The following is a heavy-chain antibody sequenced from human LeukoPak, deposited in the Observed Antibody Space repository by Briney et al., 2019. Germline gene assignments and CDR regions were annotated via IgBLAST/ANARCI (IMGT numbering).Heavy chain of an antibody. CDR1: GGSISSYY. V-gene: IGHV4-59*01. Sequence: SETLSFTCTVSGGSISSYYWSWIRQPPGKGLEWIGYIYYSGSTKYNPSLKSRVTISVDTSKNQFSLKLSSVTAADTAVYYCARGDCGGDCYYKTWGQGALVTVSS. J-gene: IGHJ5*02. CDR3: ARGDCGGDCYYKT. CDR2: IYYSGST. D-gene: IGHD2-21*01.